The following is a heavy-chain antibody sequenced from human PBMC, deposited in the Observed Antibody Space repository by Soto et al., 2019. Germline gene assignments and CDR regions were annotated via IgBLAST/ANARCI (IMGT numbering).Heavy chain of an antibody. V-gene: IGHV3-30*18. CDR1: GFTFSSYG. J-gene: IGHJ6*02. D-gene: IGHD2-21*02. Sequence: LRLSCAASGFTFSSYGMHWVRQAPGKGLEWVAVISYDGSNKYYADSVKGRFTISRDNSKNTLYLQMNSLRAEDTAVYYCAKIYCGGDCYSWYYYYYYGMDVWGQGTTVTVSS. CDR2: ISYDGSNK. CDR3: AKIYCGGDCYSWYYYYYYGMDV.